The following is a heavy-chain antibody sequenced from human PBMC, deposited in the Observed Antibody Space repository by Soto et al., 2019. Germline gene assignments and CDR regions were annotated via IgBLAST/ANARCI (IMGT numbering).Heavy chain of an antibody. Sequence: GESLKISCAASGFTFSSYAMSWVRQAPGKGLEWVSLVSATAGTTYYTDSVKGRFTISRDNSRNTVYLQMNSLRADDAAVYYCAKDRLAGGFDYWGQGTLVTVSS. J-gene: IGHJ4*02. D-gene: IGHD3-16*01. CDR1: GFTFSSYA. V-gene: IGHV3-23*01. CDR3: AKDRLAGGFDY. CDR2: VSATAGTT.